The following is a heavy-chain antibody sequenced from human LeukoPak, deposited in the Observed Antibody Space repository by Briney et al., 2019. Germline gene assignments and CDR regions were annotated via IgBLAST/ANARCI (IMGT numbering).Heavy chain of an antibody. J-gene: IGHJ6*02. Sequence: SQTLSLTCAISGDSVSSNSAAWNWIRQSPSRGLEWLGRTYYRSKWYNDYAVSVKSRITINPDTSKNQFSLQLNSVTPEDTAVYYCARDLGVYSSSWYRPGLRYYYYGMDVWGQGTTVTVSS. D-gene: IGHD6-13*01. CDR3: ARDLGVYSSSWYRPGLRYYYYGMDV. V-gene: IGHV6-1*01. CDR1: GDSVSSNSAA. CDR2: TYYRSKWYN.